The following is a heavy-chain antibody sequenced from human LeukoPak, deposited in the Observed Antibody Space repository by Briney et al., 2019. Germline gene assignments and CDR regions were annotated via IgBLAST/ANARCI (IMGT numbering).Heavy chain of an antibody. D-gene: IGHD2-8*01. CDR1: GGSFSGYY. Sequence: PSETLSLTCAVYGGSFSGYYWSWIRQPPGKGLEWIGEINHSGSTNYNPSLKSRVTISVDTSKNQFSLKLSSVTAADTAVYYCARVGMLVSYYYYYYMDVGGKGTRSPSP. J-gene: IGHJ6*03. CDR3: ARVGMLVSYYYYYYMDV. V-gene: IGHV4-34*01. CDR2: INHSGST.